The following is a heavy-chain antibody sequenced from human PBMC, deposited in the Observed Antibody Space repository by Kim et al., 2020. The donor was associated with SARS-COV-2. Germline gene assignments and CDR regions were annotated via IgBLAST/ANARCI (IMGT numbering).Heavy chain of an antibody. V-gene: IGHV4-31*03. J-gene: IGHJ3*02. D-gene: IGHD3-3*01. CDR3: ARDSSRITIFGVVIPDAFDI. Sequence: SETLSLTCTVSGGSISSGGYYWSWIRQHPGKGLEWIGYIYYSGSTYYNPSLKSRVTISVDTSKNQFSLKLSSVTAADTAVYYCARDSSRITIFGVVIPDAFDIWGQGTMVTVSS. CDR2: IYYSGST. CDR1: GGSISSGGYY.